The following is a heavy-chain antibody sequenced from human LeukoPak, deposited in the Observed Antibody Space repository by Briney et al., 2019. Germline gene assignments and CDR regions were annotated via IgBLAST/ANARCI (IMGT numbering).Heavy chain of an antibody. CDR2: IYPGDSDT. CDR3: ARRGKPGDFNAFDI. V-gene: IGHV5-51*01. Sequence: GESLKISCKGSGYSLSFYWIGWVRQMPGKGLKWMGIIYPGDSDTRYSPSFQGQVTISADHSISTAYLQWSSLKASDTAMYYCARRGKPGDFNAFDIWGQGTMVTVSS. CDR1: GYSLSFYW. D-gene: IGHD1-14*01. J-gene: IGHJ3*02.